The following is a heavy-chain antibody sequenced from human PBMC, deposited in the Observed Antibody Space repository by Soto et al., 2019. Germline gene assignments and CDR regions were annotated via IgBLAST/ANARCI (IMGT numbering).Heavy chain of an antibody. D-gene: IGHD6-6*01. J-gene: IGHJ4*02. CDR1: GYTFTSYA. Sequence: ASEKVSCKASGYTFTSYAMHWVRQAPGQRLEWMGWINAGNGNTKYSQKFQGRVTITRDTSASTAYMELSSLRSEDTAVYYCARDHSPYNIAARTGIDYWGQGTLVTVSS. CDR3: ARDHSPYNIAARTGIDY. V-gene: IGHV1-3*01. CDR2: INAGNGNT.